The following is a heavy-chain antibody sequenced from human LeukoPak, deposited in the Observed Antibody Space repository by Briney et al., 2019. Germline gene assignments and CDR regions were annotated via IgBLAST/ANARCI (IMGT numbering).Heavy chain of an antibody. J-gene: IGHJ4*02. D-gene: IGHD3-16*02. Sequence: SDTLSLTCTVSGGSITSSSYYWGWIRQPPGKGLEWRGNIYYSGSTYYNPSLKSRVSISVDTSKNQFSLKLSSVTAADTAVYYCARGSYRDYWRQGTLVTVPS. CDR2: IYYSGST. CDR1: GGSITSSSYY. V-gene: IGHV4-39*01. CDR3: ARGSYRDY.